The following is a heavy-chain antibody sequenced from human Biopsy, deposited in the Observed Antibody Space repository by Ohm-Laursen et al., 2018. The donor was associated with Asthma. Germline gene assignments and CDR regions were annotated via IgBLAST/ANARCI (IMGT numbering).Heavy chain of an antibody. Sequence: ASVKVSCKASAYNFISFAIHWVRQAPGQRLEWMGWVNTGNGDTKYSQKFQGRVTITRDTSASTAYMELRSLRSEDTATYYCARTYYDFLTGQVKDVFGVWGQGTMVTVSS. CDR1: AYNFISFA. J-gene: IGHJ3*01. D-gene: IGHD3-9*01. V-gene: IGHV1-3*04. CDR3: ARTYYDFLTGQVKDVFGV. CDR2: VNTGNGDT.